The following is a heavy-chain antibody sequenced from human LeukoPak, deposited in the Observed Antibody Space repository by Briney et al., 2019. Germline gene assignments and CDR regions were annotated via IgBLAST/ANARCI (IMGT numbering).Heavy chain of an antibody. CDR3: ARLVGAAAY. D-gene: IGHD1-26*01. CDR2: IYSGGAT. V-gene: IGHV4-39*01. Sequence: SETLSLTCTVSGGSISGSDFSWGWIRQPPGKGLEWIAAIYSGGATHYNPSLGSRLTISLDTPNNKFSLKLSSVTAADTAIFYCARLVGAAAYWGQGTLVTVSS. J-gene: IGHJ4*02. CDR1: GGSISGSDFS.